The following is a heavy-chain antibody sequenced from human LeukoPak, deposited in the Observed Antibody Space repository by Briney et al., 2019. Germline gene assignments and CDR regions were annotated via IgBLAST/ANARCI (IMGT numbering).Heavy chain of an antibody. CDR3: ARATTGYSSALDY. CDR2: IYYIGSP. Sequence: SETLSLTCTVSGGSISSYYWSWIRQPPGKGLEWIGYIYYIGSPNYNPSLKSRIAISVDTSKNLFSLRLSSVTAADTAVYYCARATTGYSSALDYWGQGTLVTVSS. V-gene: IGHV4-59*01. D-gene: IGHD6-19*01. CDR1: GGSISSYY. J-gene: IGHJ4*02.